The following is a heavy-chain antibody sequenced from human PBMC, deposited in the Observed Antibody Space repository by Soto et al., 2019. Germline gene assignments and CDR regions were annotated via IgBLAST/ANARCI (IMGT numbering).Heavy chain of an antibody. D-gene: IGHD6-13*01. CDR1: GFTFSSYS. J-gene: IGHJ4*02. CDR3: ARVGLYSSSWKAIFDY. Sequence: PGGSLRLSCAASGFTFSSYSMNWVRQAPGKGLEWVSSISSGTSYIYYADSVKGRFTISRDNAKNSLYLQMNSLRAEDTAVYYCARVGLYSSSWKAIFDYWGQGTLVTVSS. CDR2: ISSGTSYI. V-gene: IGHV3-21*01.